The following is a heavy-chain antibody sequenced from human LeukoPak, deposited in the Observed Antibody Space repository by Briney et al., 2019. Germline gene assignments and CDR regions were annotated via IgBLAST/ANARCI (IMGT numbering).Heavy chain of an antibody. V-gene: IGHV4-59*13. CDR2: IYYSGST. CDR1: GGSISRYY. Sequence: SETLSLTCTVSGGSISRYYWSWIRQPPGKGLEWIGYIYYSGSTNYNPSLKSRVTISVDTSKNQFSLKLSSVTAADTAVYYCAGHAGYYYDSSGYYYLDYWGQGTLVTVSS. J-gene: IGHJ4*02. D-gene: IGHD3-22*01. CDR3: AGHAGYYYDSSGYYYLDY.